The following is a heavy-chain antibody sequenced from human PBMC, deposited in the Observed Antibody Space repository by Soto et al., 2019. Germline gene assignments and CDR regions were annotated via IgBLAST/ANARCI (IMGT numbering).Heavy chain of an antibody. CDR2: IYYSGST. CDR3: ARVATYYDILTGFRPSRFDP. J-gene: IGHJ5*02. CDR1: GGSISSYY. Sequence: SLTCTVSGGSISSYYWSCIRQPPGKRLEWIGYIYYSGSTNYNPSLKSRVTISVDTSKNQFSLKLSSVTAADTAVYYCARVATYYDILTGFRPSRFDPWGQGTLVTVSS. V-gene: IGHV4-59*01. D-gene: IGHD3-9*01.